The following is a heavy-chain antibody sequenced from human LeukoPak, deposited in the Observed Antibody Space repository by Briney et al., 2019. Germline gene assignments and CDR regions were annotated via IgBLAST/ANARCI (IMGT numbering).Heavy chain of an antibody. D-gene: IGHD3-3*01. CDR2: IYYSGST. CDR1: GGSISSYY. J-gene: IGHJ4*02. CDR3: VRDRGDFWSATFDS. V-gene: IGHV4-59*12. Sequence: SETLSLTCTVSGGSISSYYWSWIRQPPGKGLEWIGYIYYSGSTNYNPSLKSRVTISADTSKNQFSLRLSSVTASDTAVYYCVRDRGDFWSATFDSWGLGSLVTVSS.